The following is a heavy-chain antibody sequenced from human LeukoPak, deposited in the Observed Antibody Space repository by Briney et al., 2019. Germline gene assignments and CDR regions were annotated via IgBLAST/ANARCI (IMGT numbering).Heavy chain of an antibody. V-gene: IGHV3-20*04. J-gene: IGHJ4*02. Sequence: GGSLRLSCAASGFTFDDHGMSWVRQAPGKGLEWVSGINWNGGSTGYADSVKGRFTISRDNAKNSLYLEMNSLRAEDTALYFCARGTSDARSYFDYWGQRTLVTVSS. CDR2: INWNGGST. CDR1: GFTFDDHG. D-gene: IGHD1-1*01. CDR3: ARGTSDARSYFDY.